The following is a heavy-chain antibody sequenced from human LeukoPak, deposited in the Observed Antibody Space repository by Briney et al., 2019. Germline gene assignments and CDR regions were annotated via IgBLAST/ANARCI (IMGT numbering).Heavy chain of an antibody. D-gene: IGHD1-26*01. CDR2: ISSSSSYI. V-gene: IGHV3-21*01. Sequence: GGSLRLSCAASGFTFSSYSMNWVRQAPGKGLEWVSSISSSSSYIYYADSVRGRFTISRDNAKNSLYLQMNSLRAEDTAVYYCARDPSGGYYFDYWGQGTLVTVSS. CDR3: ARDPSGGYYFDY. J-gene: IGHJ4*02. CDR1: GFTFSSYS.